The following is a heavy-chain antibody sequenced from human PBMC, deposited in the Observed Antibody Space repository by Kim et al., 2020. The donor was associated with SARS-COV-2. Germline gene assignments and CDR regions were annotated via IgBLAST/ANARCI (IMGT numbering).Heavy chain of an antibody. CDR3: ARDMGY. Sequence: YGGSNKYYADSVKGRFTISRDNSKNTLYLQMNSLGAEDTAVYYCARDMGYWGQGTLVTVSS. V-gene: IGHV3-33*01. J-gene: IGHJ4*02. D-gene: IGHD3-10*01. CDR2: YGGSNK.